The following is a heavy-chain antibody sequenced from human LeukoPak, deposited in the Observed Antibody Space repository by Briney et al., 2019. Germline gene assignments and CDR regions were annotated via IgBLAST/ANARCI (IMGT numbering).Heavy chain of an antibody. CDR2: IIPIFGTA. CDR3: AGQGSYIGSYLDY. D-gene: IGHD1-26*01. J-gene: IGHJ4*02. Sequence: ASVKVSCKASGGTFSSYAISWVRQAPGQGLEWMGGIIPIFGTANYAQKFQGRVTITADESTSTAYMELSSLRSEDTAVYYCAGQGSYIGSYLDYWGQGTLVTVSS. CDR1: GGTFSSYA. V-gene: IGHV1-69*13.